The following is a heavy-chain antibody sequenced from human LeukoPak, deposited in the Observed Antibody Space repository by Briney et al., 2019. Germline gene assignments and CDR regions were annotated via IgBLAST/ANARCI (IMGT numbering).Heavy chain of an antibody. Sequence: SETLSLTCTVSSGSIRSSSYYWGWIRQPPGKGLEWIGNIYYSGSTNYSPSLKSRVTISVGTSKNQFSLKLSSVTAADTAVYYCARDSSSWYSDSPFDYWGQGTLVTVSS. CDR1: SGSIRSSSYY. CDR2: IYYSGST. J-gene: IGHJ4*02. V-gene: IGHV4-39*07. D-gene: IGHD6-13*01. CDR3: ARDSSSWYSDSPFDY.